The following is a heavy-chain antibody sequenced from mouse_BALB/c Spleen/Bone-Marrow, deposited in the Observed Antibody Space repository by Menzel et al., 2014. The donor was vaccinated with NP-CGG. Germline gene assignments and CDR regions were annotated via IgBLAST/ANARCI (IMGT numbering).Heavy chain of an antibody. CDR3: ALYYYGSSGFAY. CDR1: GYNIKDTY. CDR2: IDPANGNT. J-gene: IGHJ3*01. V-gene: IGHV14-3*02. Sequence: VQLQQPGAELVKPGASVKLSCTASGYNIKDTYMHWVKQRPEQGLEWIGRIDPANGNTKYDPKFQGKATITADTSSNTAYLQLISLTSEDTSFYYCALYYYGSSGFAYWGQGTPVTVST. D-gene: IGHD1-1*01.